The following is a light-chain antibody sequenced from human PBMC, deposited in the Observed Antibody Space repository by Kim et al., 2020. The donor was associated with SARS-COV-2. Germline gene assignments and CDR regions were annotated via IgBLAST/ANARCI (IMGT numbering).Light chain of an antibody. Sequence: SYEVTQSPSVSVSPGQTASITCSGDELGDKYACWYQQKPGQPPVLVIYQDSRRPSGIPERFSGSNSGNTATLTISGTQAMDEADYYCQAWDSSVIFGGGTQLTVL. J-gene: IGLJ2*01. CDR1: ELGDKY. CDR3: QAWDSSVI. V-gene: IGLV3-1*01. CDR2: QDS.